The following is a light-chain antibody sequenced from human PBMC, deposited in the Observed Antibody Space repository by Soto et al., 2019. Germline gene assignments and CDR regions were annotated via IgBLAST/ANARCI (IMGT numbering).Light chain of an antibody. CDR3: TSYSITSALEV. CDR2: DVT. Sequence: QSALTRPASVSGSPGQSITISCTGTRSDIGDYNYVSWYQQHPGKAPKLIIFDVTDRPSGVSDRFSGSKSGNTASLTISGLQAEDEADYYCTSYSITSALEVFGGGTKVTVL. V-gene: IGLV2-14*03. J-gene: IGLJ2*01. CDR1: RSDIGDYNY.